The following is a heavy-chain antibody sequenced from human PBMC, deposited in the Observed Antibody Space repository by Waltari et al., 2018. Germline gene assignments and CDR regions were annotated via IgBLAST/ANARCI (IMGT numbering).Heavy chain of an antibody. V-gene: IGHV3-21*01. D-gene: IGHD6-19*01. CDR2: ISSSSSYI. Sequence: EVQLVESGGGLVKPGGSLRLSCAASGFTFSSYSMNWVRQAPGKGMEWVSSISSSSSYIYYADSVKGRFTISRDNAKNSLYLQMNSLRAEDTAVYYCARDSSGWYRYWYFDLWAVAPWSLSPQ. CDR3: ARDSSGWYRYWYFDL. J-gene: IGHJ2*01. CDR1: GFTFSSYS.